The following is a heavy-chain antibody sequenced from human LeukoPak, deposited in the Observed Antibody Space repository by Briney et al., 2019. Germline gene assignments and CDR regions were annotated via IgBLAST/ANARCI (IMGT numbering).Heavy chain of an antibody. CDR3: ARDHTGSYYY. CDR1: GYTFTSYG. V-gene: IGHV1-18*01. Sequence: GASVTVSCKASGYTFTSYGISWVRQAPGQGLERMGWISTYNGNTNYAQKLQGRVTMTTDTSTSTAYMELRSLRSDDTAVYYCARDHTGSYYYWGQGTLVTVSS. CDR2: ISTYNGNT. D-gene: IGHD1-26*01. J-gene: IGHJ4*02.